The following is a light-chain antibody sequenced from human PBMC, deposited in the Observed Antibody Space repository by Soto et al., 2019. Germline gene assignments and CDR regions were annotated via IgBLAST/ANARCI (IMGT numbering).Light chain of an antibody. V-gene: IGKV1-5*03. J-gene: IGKJ2*01. Sequence: DIQMTQSPSTLSASVGDRVTITCRASQSISTWLAWYQQQPGKAPQLLIYKASYLETGVPSRFSGSGSGTEFTLTISSLQPDDFVTYYCQEYDDSLFTFGQGTKLEIK. CDR1: QSISTW. CDR3: QEYDDSLFT. CDR2: KAS.